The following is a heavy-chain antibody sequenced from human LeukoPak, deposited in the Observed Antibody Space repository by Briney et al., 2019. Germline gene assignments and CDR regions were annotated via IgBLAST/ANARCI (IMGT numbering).Heavy chain of an antibody. CDR1: GFTFSNYA. CDR3: ARPASRGVGRYFDL. V-gene: IGHV3-23*01. J-gene: IGHJ2*01. CDR2: LSGSGDNT. D-gene: IGHD3-10*01. Sequence: GGSLRLSCAASGFTFSNYAMSWVRQAPGKGLEWVSALSGSGDNTYYADSVKGRFTIYRDNSKNTLYLQMNSLRVEDTALYYCARPASRGVGRYFDLWGRGTVVTVSS.